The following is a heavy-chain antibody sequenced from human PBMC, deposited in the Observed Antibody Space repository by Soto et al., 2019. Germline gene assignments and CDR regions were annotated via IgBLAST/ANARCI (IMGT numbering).Heavy chain of an antibody. Sequence: SETLSLTCAVSGYSISSGYHWGLIRQPPGKGLEWLGSVHHSGSTYYNPSLKSRVTISVDTSKNQFSLKLSSVTAADTAVYYCARAKERWLHRSEFDYWGQGTLVTVS. CDR2: VHHSGST. V-gene: IGHV4-38-2*01. D-gene: IGHD5-12*01. CDR3: ARAKERWLHRSEFDY. J-gene: IGHJ4*02. CDR1: GYSISSGYH.